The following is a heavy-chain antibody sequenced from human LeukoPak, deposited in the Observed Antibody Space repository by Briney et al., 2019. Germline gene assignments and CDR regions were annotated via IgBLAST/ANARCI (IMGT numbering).Heavy chain of an antibody. CDR2: IYYSGST. CDR1: GGSISSYY. V-gene: IGHV4-59*01. D-gene: IGHD2-15*01. CDR3: ARDYCSGGSCLIDY. Sequence: SGTLSLTCTVSGGSISSYYWSWIRQPPGKGLEWIGYIYYSGSTNYNPSLKSRVTISVDTSKNQFSLKLSSVTAADTAVYYCARDYCSGGSCLIDYWGQGTLVTVSS. J-gene: IGHJ4*02.